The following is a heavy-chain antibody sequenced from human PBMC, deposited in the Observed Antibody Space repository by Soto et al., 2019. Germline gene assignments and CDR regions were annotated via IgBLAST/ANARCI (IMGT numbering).Heavy chain of an antibody. CDR1: GFTFSNYA. Sequence: GGSLRLSCAASGFTFSNYAMGWVRQAPGKGLEWVAIISGDGVGTSHADSVKGRFSISRDNSKNNLYLQMNSLRVEDTAVYYCARIGSWALNFDYWGRGTLVTVSS. V-gene: IGHV3-23*01. J-gene: IGHJ4*02. CDR3: ARIGSWALNFDY. CDR2: ISGDGVGT. D-gene: IGHD3-16*01.